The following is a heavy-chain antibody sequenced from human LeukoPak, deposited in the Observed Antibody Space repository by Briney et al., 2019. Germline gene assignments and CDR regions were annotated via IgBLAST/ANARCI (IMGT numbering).Heavy chain of an antibody. J-gene: IGHJ3*02. V-gene: IGHV3-11*04. CDR2: ISSSGSTI. CDR3: ARDGLGLTATGAFDI. Sequence: TSGGSLRLSCAASGFTFSDYYMSWIRQAPGKGLEWVSYISSSGSTIYYADSMKGRFTISRDNAKNSLYLQMNSLRAEDTALYYCARDGLGLTATGAFDIWGQGTMVTVSS. CDR1: GFTFSDYY. D-gene: IGHD1-26*01.